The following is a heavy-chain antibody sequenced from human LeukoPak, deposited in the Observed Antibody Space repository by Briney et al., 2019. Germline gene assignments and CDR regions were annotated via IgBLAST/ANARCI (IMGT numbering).Heavy chain of an antibody. Sequence: PGGSLRLSCAASGFTFSSYSMNCVRQAPPKGLESVAFIRYYGSNKYHAHSVKGRFTISRDNSKNTLNLKLNSLRAEDTAVYYCAKDRWGAVDSFDNWGQGTLVTVSS. CDR1: GFTFSSYS. J-gene: IGHJ4*02. V-gene: IGHV3-30*02. CDR2: IRYYGSNK. CDR3: AKDRWGAVDSFDN. D-gene: IGHD6-19*01.